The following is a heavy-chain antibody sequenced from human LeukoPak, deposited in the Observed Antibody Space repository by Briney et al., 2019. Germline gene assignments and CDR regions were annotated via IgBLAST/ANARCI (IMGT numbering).Heavy chain of an antibody. CDR2: IYHSGST. D-gene: IGHD2-15*01. V-gene: IGHV4-30-2*01. CDR1: GGSISSGGYS. J-gene: IGHJ4*02. CDR3: ARRGPPWWDY. Sequence: PSQTLSLTCAVSGGSISSGGYSWSGIRQPPGKGLEWIGYIYHSGSTYYNPSLKSRVTISVDRSKNQFSLTLRTVTAADTAVYYCARRGPPWWDYWGQGTLVTVSS.